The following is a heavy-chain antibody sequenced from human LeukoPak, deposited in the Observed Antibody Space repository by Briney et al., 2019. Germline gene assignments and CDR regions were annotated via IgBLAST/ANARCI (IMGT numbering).Heavy chain of an antibody. J-gene: IGHJ5*02. Sequence: SETLSLTCAVSGGSISSSNWWSWVRQPPGKGLEWIGEIYHSGSTNYNPSLKSRLTISVDKSKNQFSLKLSSVTAADTAVYYCARKRYYYDSSDLNWFDPWGQGTLVTVSS. CDR2: IYHSGST. V-gene: IGHV4-4*02. CDR3: ARKRYYYDSSDLNWFDP. CDR1: GGSISSSNW. D-gene: IGHD3-22*01.